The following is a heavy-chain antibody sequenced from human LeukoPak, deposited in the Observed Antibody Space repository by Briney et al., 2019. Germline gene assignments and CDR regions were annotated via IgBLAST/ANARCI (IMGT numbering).Heavy chain of an antibody. CDR3: TRESGAFSPFGF. D-gene: IGHD1-26*01. V-gene: IGHV4-4*02. Sequence: PSETLSLTCAVSGGSIMTTNWWSLVRQPPGKGLEWIGEVHLSGATNYNPSLESRVSMSIDTSKNQMSLKLTSVTAADTAIYFCTRESGAFSPFGFWGQGTLVTVSS. CDR1: GGSIMTTNW. J-gene: IGHJ4*02. CDR2: VHLSGAT.